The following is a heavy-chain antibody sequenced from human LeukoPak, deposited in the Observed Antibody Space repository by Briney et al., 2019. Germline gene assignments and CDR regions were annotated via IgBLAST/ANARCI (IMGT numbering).Heavy chain of an antibody. V-gene: IGHV1-69*13. CDR2: IIPIFGTA. CDR3: ARVGGGGYDSHFDY. J-gene: IGHJ4*02. CDR1: GGTFSSYS. Sequence: SVKVSCKASGGTFSSYSISWVPQAPGQGLEWMGGIIPIFGTANYAQKFQGRVTITADESTSTAYMELSSLRSEDTAVYYCARVGGGGYDSHFDYWGQGTLVTVSS. D-gene: IGHD5-12*01.